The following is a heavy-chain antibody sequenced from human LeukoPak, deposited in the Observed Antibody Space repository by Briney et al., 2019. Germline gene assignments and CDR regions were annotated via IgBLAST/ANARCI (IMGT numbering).Heavy chain of an antibody. V-gene: IGHV3-30*18. CDR3: AKLSGGYYGFDY. CDR2: ISYDGSNK. Sequence: GRSLRLSCAASGFTFSSYGMHWVRQAPGKGLEWVAVISYDGSNKYYADSVKGRFTISRDNSKNTLYLQMNSLRAEDTAVYYCAKLSGGYYGFDYWGQGTLVTVSS. CDR1: GFTFSSYG. D-gene: IGHD1-26*01. J-gene: IGHJ4*02.